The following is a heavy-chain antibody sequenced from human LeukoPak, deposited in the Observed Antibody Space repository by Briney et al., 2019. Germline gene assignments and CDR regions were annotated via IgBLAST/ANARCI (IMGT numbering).Heavy chain of an antibody. J-gene: IGHJ4*02. Sequence: SETLSLTCAVYGGSFSGYYWGWIRQPPGKGLEWIGSMYHGGRTYYNPSLKSRVAISVDTSKNQFSLKLSSVTAADTAVYYCARNPGSRPLDYWGQGTLVTVSS. CDR1: GGSFSGYY. V-gene: IGHV4-38-2*01. CDR2: MYHGGRT. CDR3: ARNPGSRPLDY.